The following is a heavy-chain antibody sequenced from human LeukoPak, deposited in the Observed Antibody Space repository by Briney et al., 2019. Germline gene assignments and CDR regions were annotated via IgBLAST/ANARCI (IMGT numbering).Heavy chain of an antibody. V-gene: IGHV3-7*01. CDR3: ATDDLYCGGDCSPFDY. CDR2: IKQDGSKK. J-gene: IGHJ4*02. D-gene: IGHD2-21*01. CDR1: GFVFRDYW. Sequence: PGGSLRLSCAASGFVFRDYWMSWVRQAPGKGLEWVANIKQDGSKKFYLDSVRGRLTISRDNAKNSLYLQMTSLRAEDTAVYYCATDDLYCGGDCSPFDYWGQGTPVTVSS.